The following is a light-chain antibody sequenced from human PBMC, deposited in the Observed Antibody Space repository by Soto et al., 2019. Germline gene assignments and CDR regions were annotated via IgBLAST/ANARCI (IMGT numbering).Light chain of an antibody. V-gene: IGKV4-1*01. CDR1: QSVLYSSNSKNY. Sequence: DIVMTQSPDSLAVSLGERATINCKSSQSVLYSSNSKNYLAWYQQKPGQPPILLISWASTRESVVPDLFSGSGSGTDFTLTISRLQAEDVAFYYCQQYYSTPPTFGPGTKVDI. CDR2: WAS. CDR3: QQYYSTPPT. J-gene: IGKJ3*01.